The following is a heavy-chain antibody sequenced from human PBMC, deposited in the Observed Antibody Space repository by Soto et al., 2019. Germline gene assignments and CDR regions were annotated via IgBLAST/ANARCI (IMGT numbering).Heavy chain of an antibody. Sequence: SENLACKSSGVTFSSYAISWVRQAPGQGLEWMGGIIPIFGTANYAQKFQGRVTITADKSTSTAYMELSSLRSEDTAVYYCARVACRFLEDPDVGDIRGQGTMV. CDR3: ARVACRFLEDPDVGDI. CDR2: IIPIFGTA. CDR1: GVTFSSYA. D-gene: IGHD3-3*01. J-gene: IGHJ3*02. V-gene: IGHV1-69*06.